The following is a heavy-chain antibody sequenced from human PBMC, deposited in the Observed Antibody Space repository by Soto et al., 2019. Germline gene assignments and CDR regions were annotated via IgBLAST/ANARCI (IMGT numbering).Heavy chain of an antibody. CDR2: ISAYNGNT. D-gene: IGHD2-15*01. CDR3: ARVPGPDVVVVAATLFDY. CDR1: GYTFTSYG. J-gene: IGHJ4*02. V-gene: IGHV1-18*01. Sequence: GASVKVSCKASGYTFTSYGISWVRQAPGQGLEWMGWISAYNGNTNYAQKLQGRVTMTTDTSTSTAYMELRSLRSDDTAVYYCARVPGPDVVVVAATLFDYRGQGTLVTVSS.